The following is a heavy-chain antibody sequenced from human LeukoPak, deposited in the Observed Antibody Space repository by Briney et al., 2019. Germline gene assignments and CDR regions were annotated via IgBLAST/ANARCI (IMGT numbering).Heavy chain of an antibody. CDR3: SRGSGWLSVY. D-gene: IGHD6-19*01. J-gene: IGHJ4*02. V-gene: IGHV3-49*03. Sequence: GGSLRLSCTASGFAFGDYLMSWFRQAPGKGLEWIGFISGGTTEYAASVKGRFTISRDDSTSIAYLQMNSLTTEDTAVYYCSRGSGWLSVYWGQGTLVTVSS. CDR1: GFAFGDYL. CDR2: ISGGTT.